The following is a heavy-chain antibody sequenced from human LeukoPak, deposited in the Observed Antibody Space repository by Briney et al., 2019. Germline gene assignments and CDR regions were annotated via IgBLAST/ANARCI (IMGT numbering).Heavy chain of an antibody. CDR1: GFTFSSYS. CDR2: ISSTGGTT. Sequence: GGSLRLSCALSGFTFSSYSMTWVRRAPGKGLEWLSYISSTGGTTYYANSVKGRFTISRDNARNSLYLQMNSLRDEDTAVYYCAKDSSGYYLSYYFDYWGQGTLVTVSS. D-gene: IGHD3-22*01. J-gene: IGHJ4*02. CDR3: AKDSSGYYLSYYFDY. V-gene: IGHV3-48*02.